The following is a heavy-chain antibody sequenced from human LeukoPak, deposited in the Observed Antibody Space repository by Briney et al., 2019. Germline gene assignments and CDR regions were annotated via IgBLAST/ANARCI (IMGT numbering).Heavy chain of an antibody. J-gene: IGHJ6*02. D-gene: IGHD2-2*01. CDR1: GYTFTTYG. Sequence: GASVKVSCKASGYTFTTYGITWVRQAPGQGLEWMGWISAYNGNTNYAQNLQGRVTVTTDTATSTAYMELRSLRSDDTAVYYCARSYQLPYYYYYGMDVWGQGTTVTVSS. V-gene: IGHV1-18*01. CDR2: ISAYNGNT. CDR3: ARSYQLPYYYYYGMDV.